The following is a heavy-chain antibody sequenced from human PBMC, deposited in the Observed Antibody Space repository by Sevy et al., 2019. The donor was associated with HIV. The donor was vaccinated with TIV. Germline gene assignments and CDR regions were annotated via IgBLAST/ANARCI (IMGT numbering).Heavy chain of an antibody. CDR3: ARHGSWSFYFDY. CDR2: IYYTATT. Sequence: SETLSLTCSVSDDSISSSNYFWGWICQPPGKGLEWIGSIYYTATTYYNPSLKSRFALSVDTSKKQFSLKLSSVTAADTAVYYCARHGSWSFYFDYWGQGILVTVSS. CDR1: DDSISSSNYF. D-gene: IGHD6-13*01. V-gene: IGHV4-39*01. J-gene: IGHJ4*02.